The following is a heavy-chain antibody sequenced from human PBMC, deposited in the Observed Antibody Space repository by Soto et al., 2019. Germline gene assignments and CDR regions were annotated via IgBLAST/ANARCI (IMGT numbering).Heavy chain of an antibody. V-gene: IGHV1-18*01. D-gene: IGHD2-15*01. Sequence: ASVKVSCKASGGTFSSYAISWVRQAPGQGLEWMGWISAYNGNTNYAQKLQGRVTMTTDKSTSTAYMELRSLRSDDTAVYYCARDIVVVVAATTSRWFDPWGQGTLVTVSS. CDR3: ARDIVVVVAATTSRWFDP. J-gene: IGHJ5*02. CDR1: GGTFSSYA. CDR2: ISAYNGNT.